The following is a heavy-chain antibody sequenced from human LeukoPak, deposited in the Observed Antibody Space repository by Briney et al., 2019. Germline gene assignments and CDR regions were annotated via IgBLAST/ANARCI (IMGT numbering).Heavy chain of an antibody. D-gene: IGHD3-22*01. J-gene: IGHJ4*02. CDR3: ARRHYDSSGYYYWSVDY. V-gene: IGHV1-2*02. CDR1: GYTFTGYY. CDR2: INPNSGGT. Sequence: ASVTVSCKASGYTFTGYYMHWVRQAPGQGLEWMGWINPNSGGTNYAQKFQGRVTMTRDTSISTAYMELSRLRSDDTAVYYCARRHYDSSGYYYWSVDYWGQGTLVTVSS.